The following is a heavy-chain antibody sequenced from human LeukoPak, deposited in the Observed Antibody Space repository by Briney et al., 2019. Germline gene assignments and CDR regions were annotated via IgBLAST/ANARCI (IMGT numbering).Heavy chain of an antibody. CDR2: INPNSGGT. D-gene: IGHD2-2*01. J-gene: IGHJ4*02. CDR1: GYTFTSYA. V-gene: IGHV1-2*02. Sequence: ASVKVSCKASGYTFTSYAMNWVRQAPGQGLEWMGWINPNSGGTNSAQKFQGRVTMTRDTSISTAYMELSRLRSDDTAIYYCARVPRRYCSSTSCYPRERSFFDSWGQGTLVSVSS. CDR3: ARVPRRYCSSTSCYPRERSFFDS.